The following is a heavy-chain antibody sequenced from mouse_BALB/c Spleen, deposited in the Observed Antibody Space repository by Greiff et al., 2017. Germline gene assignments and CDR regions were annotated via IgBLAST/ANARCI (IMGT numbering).Heavy chain of an antibody. CDR1: GFSLTSYG. V-gene: IGHV2-9*02. CDR3: ARDAYRYDGFAY. Sequence: VQLKESGPGLVAPSQSLSITCTVSGFSLTSYGVHWVRQPPGKGLEWLGVIWAGGSTNYNSALMSRLSISKDNSKSQVFLKMNSLQTDDTAMYYCARDAYRYDGFAYWGQGTLVTVSA. J-gene: IGHJ3*01. CDR2: IWAGGST. D-gene: IGHD2-14*01.